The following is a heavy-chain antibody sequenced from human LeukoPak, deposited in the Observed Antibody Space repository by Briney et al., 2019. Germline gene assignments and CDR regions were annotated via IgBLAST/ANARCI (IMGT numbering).Heavy chain of an antibody. Sequence: GGSLRLSCAASGFTFSSYAMHWVRQAPGKGLEWVAVISYDGGNKYYADSVKGRFTISRDNSKNTLYLQMNSLSAEDTAVYYCASEWGRWLQSGIDHWGQGTLVTVSS. V-gene: IGHV3-30*04. CDR1: GFTFSSYA. CDR2: ISYDGGNK. CDR3: ASEWGRWLQSGIDH. J-gene: IGHJ4*02. D-gene: IGHD5-24*01.